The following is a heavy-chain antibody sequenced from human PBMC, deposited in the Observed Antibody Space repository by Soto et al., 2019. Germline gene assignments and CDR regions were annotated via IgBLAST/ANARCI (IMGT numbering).Heavy chain of an antibody. CDR3: VIYDYIWGTYRVRWAY. D-gene: IGHD3-16*02. Sequence: EVQLMESGGGLVNPGGSLRLSCVASGFPFSYSWMSWVRQAPGKVLEWVARIKSETDGGTTDYAAPVEGRFTISRDDSKNTLDLQMNSLKTEDTAVYYCVIYDYIWGTYRVRWAYWGQGTLVTVSS. J-gene: IGHJ4*02. CDR2: IKSETDGGTT. CDR1: GFPFSYSW. V-gene: IGHV3-15*01.